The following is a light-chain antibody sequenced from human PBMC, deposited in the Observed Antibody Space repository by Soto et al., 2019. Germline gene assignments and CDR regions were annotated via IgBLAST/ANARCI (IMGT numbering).Light chain of an antibody. Sequence: QSVLTQPASVSGSPGQSITISCTGTGSDVGGYNYVSWYQHYPGKAPKVLIYDVTSRPSGVSNRFSGSQSGNTASLTISGLQAEDEADYYCSSYTATSTWVFGGGTKVTVL. CDR1: GSDVGGYNY. CDR3: SSYTATSTWV. CDR2: DVT. V-gene: IGLV2-14*03. J-gene: IGLJ3*02.